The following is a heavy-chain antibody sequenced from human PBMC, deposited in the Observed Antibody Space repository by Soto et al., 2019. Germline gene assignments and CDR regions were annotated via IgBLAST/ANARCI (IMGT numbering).Heavy chain of an antibody. Sequence: ASVKVSCKASGYTIPSYGISWVRKAPGQGLEWMGWISAYNGNTNYAQKLQGRVTMTTDTSTSTAYMELRSLRSDDTAVYYCATTPGIAVAGPVHYWGQGTLVTVSS. D-gene: IGHD6-19*01. CDR1: GYTIPSYG. CDR3: ATTPGIAVAGPVHY. CDR2: ISAYNGNT. V-gene: IGHV1-18*01. J-gene: IGHJ4*02.